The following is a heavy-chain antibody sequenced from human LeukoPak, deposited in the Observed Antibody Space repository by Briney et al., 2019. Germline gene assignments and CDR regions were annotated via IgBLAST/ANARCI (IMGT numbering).Heavy chain of an antibody. CDR2: IKQDGSEK. V-gene: IGHV3-7*01. Sequence: GGSLRLSCAASGFTFSSYSMNWVRQAPGKGLEWVANIKQDGSEKYYVDSVKGRFTISRDNAKNSLYLQMNSLRAEDTAVYYCARDYYGILTNPDYYYYYYMDVWGKGTTVTISS. CDR3: ARDYYGILTNPDYYYYYYMDV. J-gene: IGHJ6*03. D-gene: IGHD3-9*01. CDR1: GFTFSSYS.